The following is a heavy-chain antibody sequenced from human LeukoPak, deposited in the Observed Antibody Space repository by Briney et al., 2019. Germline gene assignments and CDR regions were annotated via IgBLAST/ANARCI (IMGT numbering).Heavy chain of an antibody. Sequence: SETLSLTCAVSGGPFSGYFWSWIRQSSGKGLEWIGEIHNSGTTNYNPSLNSRVTISADTSKNQFYLNLSSVTAADTAVYYCARRYYYNLGSFPFDFWGQGTLVTVSS. D-gene: IGHD3-10*01. CDR1: GGPFSGYF. J-gene: IGHJ4*02. CDR2: IHNSGTT. V-gene: IGHV4-34*01. CDR3: ARRYYYNLGSFPFDF.